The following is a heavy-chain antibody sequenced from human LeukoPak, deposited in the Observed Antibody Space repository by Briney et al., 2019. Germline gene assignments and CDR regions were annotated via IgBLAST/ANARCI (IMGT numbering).Heavy chain of an antibody. CDR3: ARVVSGITRIDWFDP. D-gene: IGHD1-26*01. CDR1: GGTFSSYA. CDR2: INPNSGGT. V-gene: IGHV1-2*02. J-gene: IGHJ5*02. Sequence: GASVKVSCKASGGTFSSYAISWVRQAPGQGLEWMGWINPNSGGTNYAQKFQGRVTMTRDTSISTAYMELSRLRSDDTAVYYCARVVSGITRIDWFDPWGQGTLVTVSS.